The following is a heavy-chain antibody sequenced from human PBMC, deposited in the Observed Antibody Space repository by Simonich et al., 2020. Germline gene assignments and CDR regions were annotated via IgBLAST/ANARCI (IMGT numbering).Heavy chain of an antibody. V-gene: IGHV3-21*01. J-gene: IGHJ4*02. CDR3: ARKRFLEWFFDY. CDR1: GFTFSSYS. D-gene: IGHD3-3*01. CDR2: ISSRSRYI. Sequence: EVQLVESGGGLVKPGGSLRLSCAAFGFTFSSYSLNWVRQAPGKGLEGVSSISSRSRYIYYADSGKGRFTISRDNAKNSLYLQMNSLRAEDTAVYYCARKRFLEWFFDYWGQGTLVTVSS.